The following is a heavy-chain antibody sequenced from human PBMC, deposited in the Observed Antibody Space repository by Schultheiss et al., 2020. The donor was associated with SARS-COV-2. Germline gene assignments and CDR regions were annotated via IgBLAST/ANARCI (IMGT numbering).Heavy chain of an antibody. V-gene: IGHV1-69*13. Sequence: SVKVSCKASGGTFSSYAISWVRQAPGQGLEWMGGIIPIFGTANYAQKFQGRVTITADESTSTAYMELSSLRSEDTAVYYCASAGGLTPWDYGMDVWGQGTTVTVSS. J-gene: IGHJ6*02. D-gene: IGHD1-14*01. CDR1: GGTFSSYA. CDR2: IIPIFGTA. CDR3: ASAGGLTPWDYGMDV.